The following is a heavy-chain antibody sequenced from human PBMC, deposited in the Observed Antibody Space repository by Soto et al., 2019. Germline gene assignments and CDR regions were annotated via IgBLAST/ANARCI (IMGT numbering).Heavy chain of an antibody. CDR1: GFTFSSYA. CDR2: ISGSGGST. D-gene: IGHD3-3*01. Sequence: GGSLRLSCAASGFTFSSYAMSWVRQAPGKGLEWVSAISGSGGSTYYADSVKGRFTISRDNSKNTLYLQMNSLRAEDTAVYYCAKTQLRFFEWLNSDGYYGMDVWGQGTTVPVSS. J-gene: IGHJ6*02. CDR3: AKTQLRFFEWLNSDGYYGMDV. V-gene: IGHV3-23*01.